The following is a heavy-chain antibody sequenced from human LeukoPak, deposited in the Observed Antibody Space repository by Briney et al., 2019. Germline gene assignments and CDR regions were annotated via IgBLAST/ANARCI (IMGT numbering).Heavy chain of an antibody. D-gene: IGHD1-14*01. CDR3: ARITESYYFDY. CDR2: INPSGGST. V-gene: IGHV1-46*01. CDR1: GYTFTSYY. Sequence: ASVKVSCKASGYTFTSYYMHWVREAPGQGLEWMGIINPSGGSTSYAQKFQGRVTMTRDTSTSTVYMELSSLRSEDTAVYYCARITESYYFDYWGQGTLVTVSS. J-gene: IGHJ4*02.